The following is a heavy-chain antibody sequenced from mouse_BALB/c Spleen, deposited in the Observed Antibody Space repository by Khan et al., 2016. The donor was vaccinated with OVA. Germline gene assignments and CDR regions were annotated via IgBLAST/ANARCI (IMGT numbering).Heavy chain of an antibody. J-gene: IGHJ3*01. CDR2: MFPGDGST. V-gene: IGHV1-85*01. CDR3: ARGGYGGFAY. CDR1: GYTFTSYD. Sequence: QVQLQQSGAELVKPGASVKLSCKASGYTFTSYDINWVRQRPEQGLEWIGWMFPGDGSTKYNENFKGKATLTTDKSSSTAYMQLRRLTSADSGAYCCARGGYGGFAYWGQGTLVTVSA. D-gene: IGHD2-14*01.